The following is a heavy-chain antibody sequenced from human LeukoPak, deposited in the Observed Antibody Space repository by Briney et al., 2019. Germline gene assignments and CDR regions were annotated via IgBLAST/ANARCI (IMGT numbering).Heavy chain of an antibody. CDR2: ISSSSSYI. V-gene: IGHV3-21*01. CDR3: ARDLGRSGYYTIDAFDI. Sequence: GGSLRLSCAASGFTFNTYSMNWVRQAPGKGLEWVSSISSSSSYIYYADSVKGRLTISRDNAKNSLYLQMNSLRAEDTAVYYCARDLGRSGYYTIDAFDIWGQGTMVTVSS. J-gene: IGHJ3*02. CDR1: GFTFNTYS. D-gene: IGHD3-22*01.